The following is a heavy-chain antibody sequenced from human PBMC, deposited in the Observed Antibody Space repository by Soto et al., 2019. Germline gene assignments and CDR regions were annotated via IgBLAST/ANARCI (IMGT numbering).Heavy chain of an antibody. Sequence: SETLSLTCTVSGGSISSYYWSWIRQPPGKGLEWIGYIYYSGSTNYNPSLKSRVTISVDTSKNQFSLKLSSVTAADTAVYYCVRVSFLEGNYHWFDPWGQGTLVPVSS. CDR1: GGSISSYY. CDR3: VRVSFLEGNYHWFDP. V-gene: IGHV4-59*01. J-gene: IGHJ5*02. CDR2: IYYSGST. D-gene: IGHD3-3*01.